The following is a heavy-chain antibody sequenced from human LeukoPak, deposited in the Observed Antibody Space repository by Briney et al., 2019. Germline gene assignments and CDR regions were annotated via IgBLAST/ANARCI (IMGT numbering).Heavy chain of an antibody. J-gene: IGHJ6*02. Sequence: ASVKVSCKASGYSFTSYAYNCVRQAPGQGLEWMGWISAYDGGTKYAQDLQGRVTITTDTSTRAAYMELTRLTSDDTAVYYCARDPLTSTWSPYYFTLDVWGQGTTVSVSS. V-gene: IGHV1-18*01. CDR3: ARDPLTSTWSPYYFTLDV. D-gene: IGHD6-13*01. CDR2: ISAYDGGT. CDR1: GYSFTSYA.